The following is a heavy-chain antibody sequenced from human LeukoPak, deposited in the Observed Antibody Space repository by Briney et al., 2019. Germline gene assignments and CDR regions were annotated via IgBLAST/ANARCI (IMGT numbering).Heavy chain of an antibody. CDR3: AKDAGYSSGDFDY. CDR2: ISYDGSNK. Sequence: GGSLRLSCAASGFTFSTYWMSWVRQAPGKGLEWVAVISYDGSNKYYADSVKGRFTISRDNSKNTLYLQMNSLRAEDTAVYYCAKDAGYSSGDFDYWGQGTLVTVSS. J-gene: IGHJ4*02. V-gene: IGHV3-30*18. D-gene: IGHD6-19*01. CDR1: GFTFSTYW.